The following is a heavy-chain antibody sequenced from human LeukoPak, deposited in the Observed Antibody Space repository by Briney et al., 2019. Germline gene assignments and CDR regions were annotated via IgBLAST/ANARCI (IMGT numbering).Heavy chain of an antibody. D-gene: IGHD3-10*01. V-gene: IGHV2-26*01. CDR1: GFSLSNARMG. CDR2: IFSNDEK. CDR3: ARTSPMVRGVIDAFDI. Sequence: SGPTLVNPTETLTLTCTVSGFSLSNARMGVSWIRQPPGKALEWLAHIFSNDEKSYSTSLKSRLTISKDTSKSQVLLTMTNMDPVDTATYYCARTSPMVRGVIDAFDIWGQGTMVTVSS. J-gene: IGHJ3*02.